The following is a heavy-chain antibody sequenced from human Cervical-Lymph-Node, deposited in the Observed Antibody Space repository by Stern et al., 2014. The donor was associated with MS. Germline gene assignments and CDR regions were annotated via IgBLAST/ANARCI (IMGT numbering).Heavy chain of an antibody. V-gene: IGHV5-51*01. CDR2: FYPGDSYT. CDR1: GYSFTTHW. CDR3: ARHPYSGDFSYGGGFDY. D-gene: IGHD1-26*01. J-gene: IGHJ4*02. Sequence: EVQLVQSGAEVKKSGESLKISCKGSGYSFTTHWIAWVRQTPGKGLEWMGIFYPGDSYTTYSPSFQGQVTISADKSINTAYLHWSSLKASDTAMYYCARHPYSGDFSYGGGFDYWGQGTLVTVSS.